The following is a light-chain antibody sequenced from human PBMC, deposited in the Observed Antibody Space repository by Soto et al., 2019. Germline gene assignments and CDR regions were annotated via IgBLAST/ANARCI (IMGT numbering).Light chain of an antibody. V-gene: IGLV2-14*01. J-gene: IGLJ1*01. CDR3: SSYTSSSTYV. CDR2: EVS. CDR1: SSDVGGYNY. Sequence: QSVLTQPASVSGSPGQSITISCTGTSSDVGGYNYVSWYQQHPGKAPKLMIYEVSNRPSGVSNRFSGSKSGNTASLTISGLQAEDEADYYCSSYTSSSTYVFGTGTNQTVL.